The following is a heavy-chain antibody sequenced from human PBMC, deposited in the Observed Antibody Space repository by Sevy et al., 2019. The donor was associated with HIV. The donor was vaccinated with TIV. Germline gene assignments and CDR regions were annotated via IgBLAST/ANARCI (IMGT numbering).Heavy chain of an antibody. CDR2: MRKDGLTT. Sequence: GGSLRLSCAASIFTFNIYGMQWVRQAPGKGLEWVAYMRKDGLTTYYADSVKGRFTISRDSSKNTLYLQMNSLRIEDAALYYCTRETTYYDASGPVPGDIWGLGTMVTVSS. D-gene: IGHD3-16*01. V-gene: IGHV3-30*02. CDR1: IFTFNIYG. J-gene: IGHJ3*02. CDR3: TRETTYYDASGPVPGDI.